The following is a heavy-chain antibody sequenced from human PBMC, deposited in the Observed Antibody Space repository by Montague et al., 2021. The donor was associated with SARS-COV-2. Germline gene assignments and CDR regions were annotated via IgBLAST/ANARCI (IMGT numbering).Heavy chain of an antibody. D-gene: IGHD2-15*01. CDR3: ARLRDGVVPSPILGIGPYFTYYYMDV. CDR2: INHGGST. V-gene: IGHV4-34*01. CDR1: GGSFSGYY. Sequence: SETLSLTCAVHGGSFSGYYWNWLRQRPGKGLEWIGEINHGGSTNYNPSLKNRLTISADTSKNQFSLKLTPVAATDTAVYYCARLRDGVVPSPILGIGPYFTYYYMDVWGKGTTVTVS. J-gene: IGHJ6*03.